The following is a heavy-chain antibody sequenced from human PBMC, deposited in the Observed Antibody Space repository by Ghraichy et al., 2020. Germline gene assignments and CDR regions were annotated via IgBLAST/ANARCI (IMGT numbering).Heavy chain of an antibody. V-gene: IGHV4-59*01. Sequence: GSLRLSCTVSGGPISGYYWNWIRQSPGKELEWIGYMYYSGSTNYNPSLKRRVTVSVDMSKNQVSLKLTSMTAADTAVYYCARVRAEGHEFDYYYSMYVWDEGTSVIVSS. CDR2: MYYSGST. CDR1: GGPISGYY. J-gene: IGHJ6*04. D-gene: IGHD3-10*01. CDR3: ARVRAEGHEFDYYYSMYV.